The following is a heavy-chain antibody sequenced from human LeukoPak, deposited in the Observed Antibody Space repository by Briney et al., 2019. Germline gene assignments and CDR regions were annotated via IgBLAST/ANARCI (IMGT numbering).Heavy chain of an antibody. V-gene: IGHV4-59*08. Sequence: SETLSLTCTVSGGSISSYYWSWIRQPPGKGLEWIGYIYYSGSTNYNPSLKSRVTISVDTSKNQFSLKLSSVTAADTAVYYCARRNVLLWFGESHVPEGYFDYWGQGTLVTVSS. CDR2: IYYSGST. J-gene: IGHJ4*02. D-gene: IGHD3-10*01. CDR3: ARRNVLLWFGESHVPEGYFDY. CDR1: GGSISSYY.